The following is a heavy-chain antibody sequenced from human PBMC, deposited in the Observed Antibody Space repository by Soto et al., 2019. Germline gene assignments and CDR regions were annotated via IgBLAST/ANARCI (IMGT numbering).Heavy chain of an antibody. J-gene: IGHJ6*02. D-gene: IGHD6-25*01. CDR3: ARETDSPASRLDYYGMDV. CDR2: INPNSGGT. CDR1: GYTFTGYY. V-gene: IGHV1-2*02. Sequence: GSVKVSCKASGYTFTGYYMHWVRQAPGQGLEWMGWINPNSGGTNYTQKFQGRVTMTRDTSISTAYMELSRLRSDDTAVYYCARETDSPASRLDYYGMDVWGQGTTVTVSS.